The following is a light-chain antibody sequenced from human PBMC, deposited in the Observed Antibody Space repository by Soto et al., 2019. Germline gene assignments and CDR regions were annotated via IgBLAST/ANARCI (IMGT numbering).Light chain of an antibody. CDR3: CSYAVTFYV. J-gene: IGLJ1*01. CDR1: TIDDGTSNY. CDR2: DVS. V-gene: IGLV2-11*01. Sequence: QSALTQPRSVSGSPGQSVTISCIGPTIDDGTSNYVSWYQQHPGKVPKLMIYDVSERPSGVPDRFSGSKSGNTASLTISGLQPEDEADYYCCSYAVTFYVFGTGTKVTVL.